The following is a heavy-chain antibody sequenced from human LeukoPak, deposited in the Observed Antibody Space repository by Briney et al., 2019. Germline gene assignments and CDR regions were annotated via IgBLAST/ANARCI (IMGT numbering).Heavy chain of an antibody. CDR3: AKDLNYYASGNLFDY. CDR2: IYHSGST. Sequence: NPSETLSLTCTVSGYSISSGYYWGWIRQPPRKGLEWIGNIYHSGSTYYNPSLKSRVTISVDTSKNQFSLKMRFVTAADTAVYYCAKDLNYYASGNLFDYWGQGTLVTVSS. V-gene: IGHV4-38-2*02. J-gene: IGHJ4*02. CDR1: GYSISSGYY. D-gene: IGHD3-10*01.